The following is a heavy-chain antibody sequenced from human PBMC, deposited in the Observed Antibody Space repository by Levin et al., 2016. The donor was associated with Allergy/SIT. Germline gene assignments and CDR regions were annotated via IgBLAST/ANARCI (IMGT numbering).Heavy chain of an antibody. Sequence: NFQGRVTITADESTDTAYMELSSLRSEDTAIYYCARSENFGILITHPLDYWGQGTLVTVSS. J-gene: IGHJ4*02. D-gene: IGHD3-3*01. CDR3: ARSENFGILITHPLDY. V-gene: IGHV1-69*01.